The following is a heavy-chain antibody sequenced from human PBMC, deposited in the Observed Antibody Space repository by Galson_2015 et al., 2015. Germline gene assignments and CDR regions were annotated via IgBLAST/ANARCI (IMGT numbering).Heavy chain of an antibody. CDR1: GFSLRSSGVG. J-gene: IGHJ4*02. CDR2: IYWDDDK. V-gene: IGHV2-5*02. CDR3: AHRLGGSSYSWDSGLFDV. D-gene: IGHD3-16*01. Sequence: PALVKPTQTLTLTCNFSGFSLRSSGVGVGWIRQPPGKALELLALIYWDDDKRYRPSLRSRLTIIKDTSKNQVVLTMTNMDPVDTAIYYCAHRLGGSSYSWDSGLFDVWGLGTLVTVSS.